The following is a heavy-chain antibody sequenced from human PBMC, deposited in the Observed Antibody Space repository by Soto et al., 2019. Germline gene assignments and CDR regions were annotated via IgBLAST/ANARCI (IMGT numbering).Heavy chain of an antibody. D-gene: IGHD3-16*01. V-gene: IGHV3-33*08. CDR3: ARGGNSLGYYYMDV. J-gene: IGHJ6*03. Sequence: WGSLKLSCAASGFTFSSYGMDWVRQAPGKGLEWVAVKGRFTISRDNSKNTLYLQMNSLRAEDTAVYYCARGGNSLGYYYMDVWGKGTTVTVSS. CDR1: GFTFSSYG.